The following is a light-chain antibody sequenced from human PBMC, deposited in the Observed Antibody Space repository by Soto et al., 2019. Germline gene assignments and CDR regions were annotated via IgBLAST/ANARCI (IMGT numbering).Light chain of an antibody. CDR3: QQYGSLPFT. CDR2: GAS. CDR1: QSVSSSY. Sequence: EIVLTQSPGTLSLSPGERATLSCRASQSVSSSYLAWYQQKPGQAPRLLIYGASSRATGIPDRFSGSWSGTDFTLTISRLEPEDFAVYYCQQYGSLPFTFGPGTKVDIK. J-gene: IGKJ3*01. V-gene: IGKV3-20*01.